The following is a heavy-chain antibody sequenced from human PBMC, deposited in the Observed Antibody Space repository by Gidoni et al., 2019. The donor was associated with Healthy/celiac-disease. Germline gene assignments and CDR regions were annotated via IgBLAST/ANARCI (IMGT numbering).Heavy chain of an antibody. CDR1: GLPFSSYG. V-gene: IGHV3-30*18. CDR2: ISYDGSNK. J-gene: IGHJ4*02. D-gene: IGHD6-13*01. CDR3: AKDGYSSSWSNDPHFDY. Sequence: QVQLVESGGGVVQPGRSLRLSCAAPGLPFSSYGMHCVRQAPGKGLEWVAVISYDGSNKYYADSVKGRFTISRDNSKNTLYLQMNSLRAEDTAVYYCAKDGYSSSWSNDPHFDYWGQGTLVTVSS.